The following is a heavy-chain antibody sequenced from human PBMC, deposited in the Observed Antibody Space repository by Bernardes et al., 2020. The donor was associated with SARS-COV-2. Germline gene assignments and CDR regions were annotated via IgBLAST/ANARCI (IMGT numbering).Heavy chain of an antibody. CDR2: TAGDGSGT. D-gene: IGHD1-26*01. Sequence: GGSLRLSCAASGISFSSLWMHWVRQVPGKGLEWVSRTAGDGSGTSYADSVKGRFSISRDNAKNTVYLQMNSLRVEDTALYYCVRGSGNYYFDVWGQGILVTVSS. V-gene: IGHV3-74*03. J-gene: IGHJ4*02. CDR1: GISFSSLW. CDR3: VRGSGNYYFDV.